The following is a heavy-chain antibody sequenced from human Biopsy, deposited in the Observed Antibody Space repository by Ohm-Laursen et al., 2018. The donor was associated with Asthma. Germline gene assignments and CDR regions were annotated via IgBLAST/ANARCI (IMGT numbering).Heavy chain of an antibody. D-gene: IGHD3-10*01. J-gene: IGHJ6*02. V-gene: IGHV1-18*01. CDR3: ARAVDYSHYYGIDV. CDR2: ISVYNGNT. Sequence: ASVKASCKASGYTFNRAGITWVRQAPGQGLEWMGWISVYNGNTKVAQKLQDRVTMITDTSTSTAYMELRSLRSDDTAVYFCARAVDYSHYYGIDVWGQGTTVTVS. CDR1: GYTFNRAG.